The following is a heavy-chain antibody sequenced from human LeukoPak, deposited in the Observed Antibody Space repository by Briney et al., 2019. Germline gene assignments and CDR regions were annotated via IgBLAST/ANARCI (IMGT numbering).Heavy chain of an antibody. CDR3: ASKATYSSSWYPFWDH. Sequence: SETLSLTCTVSGGSISSSSYYWSWIRQPPGKGLEWIGEINHSGSTNYNPSLKSRVTISADTSKNQFSLKLSSVTAADTAVYYCASKATYSSSWYPFWDHWGQGTLVTVSS. CDR2: INHSGST. J-gene: IGHJ4*02. D-gene: IGHD6-13*01. CDR1: GGSISSSSYY. V-gene: IGHV4-39*07.